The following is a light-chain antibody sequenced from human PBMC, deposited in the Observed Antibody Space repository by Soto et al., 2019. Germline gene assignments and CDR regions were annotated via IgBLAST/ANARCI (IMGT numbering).Light chain of an antibody. CDR1: QSVSSY. Sequence: EIVLTQSPATLSLSPGERATLSCRASQSVSSYLAWYQQKPGQAPRLHIYEASNRATGIPARFSGSGSGTDFTLTISSLEPEDFAVYYCQQRSNWLLTFGGGTKVEIK. J-gene: IGKJ4*01. V-gene: IGKV3-11*01. CDR2: EAS. CDR3: QQRSNWLLT.